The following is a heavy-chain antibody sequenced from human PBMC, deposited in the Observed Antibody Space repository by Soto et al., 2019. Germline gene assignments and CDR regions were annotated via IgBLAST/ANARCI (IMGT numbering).Heavy chain of an antibody. CDR2: ISYDGSNK. Sequence: QVQLVESGGGVVQPGRSLRLSCAASGFTFSSYAMHWVRQAPGKGLEWVAVISYDGSNKYYADSVKGRFTISRDNSKNTLYLQMTSLRAEDTAVYYCARVAVGSGWYDAFDIWGQGTMVTVSS. D-gene: IGHD6-19*01. V-gene: IGHV3-30-3*01. J-gene: IGHJ3*02. CDR1: GFTFSSYA. CDR3: ARVAVGSGWYDAFDI.